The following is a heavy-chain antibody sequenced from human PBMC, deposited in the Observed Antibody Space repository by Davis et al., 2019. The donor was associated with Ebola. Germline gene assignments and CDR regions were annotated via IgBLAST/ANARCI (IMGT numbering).Heavy chain of an antibody. Sequence: GESLKISCSASGFTFSSYAMHWVRQAPGKGLEYVSAISSNGGSTYYADSVKGRFTISRDNSKNTLYLQMSSLRAEDTAVYYCAKGRGPYYYYGMDVWGQGTTVTVSS. CDR2: ISSNGGST. CDR3: AKGRGPYYYYGMDV. D-gene: IGHD3/OR15-3a*01. V-gene: IGHV3-64D*08. CDR1: GFTFSSYA. J-gene: IGHJ6*02.